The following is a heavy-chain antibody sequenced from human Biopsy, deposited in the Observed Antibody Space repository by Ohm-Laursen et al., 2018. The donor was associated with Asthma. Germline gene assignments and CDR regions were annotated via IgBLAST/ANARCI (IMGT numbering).Heavy chain of an antibody. J-gene: IGHJ3*02. Sequence: SLRLSCAASGFSFSNFAIHWVRPAPGKGLAWVGGISKDASTQDYADSVKGRFTMARDNSKNTLDLQMNSLREEDTAVYYCVRDGTDDAFDIWGQGTVVSVSS. CDR1: GFSFSNFA. CDR3: VRDGTDDAFDI. D-gene: IGHD1-1*01. V-gene: IGHV3-30*01. CDR2: ISKDASTQ.